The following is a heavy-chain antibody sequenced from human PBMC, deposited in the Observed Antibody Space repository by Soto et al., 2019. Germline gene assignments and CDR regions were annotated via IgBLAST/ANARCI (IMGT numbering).Heavy chain of an antibody. D-gene: IGHD1-26*01. J-gene: IGHJ5*02. CDR1: GFTFSDHY. V-gene: IGHV3-72*01. CDR3: ARPPYSGSTS. CDR2: TRNKANSYTT. Sequence: GGSLRLSCAASGFTFSDHYMDWVRQAPGKGLEWVGRTRNKANSYTTEYAASVKGRFTISRDDSKNSLYLQMNSLKTEDTAVYYCARPPYSGSTSWGQGTLVTVS.